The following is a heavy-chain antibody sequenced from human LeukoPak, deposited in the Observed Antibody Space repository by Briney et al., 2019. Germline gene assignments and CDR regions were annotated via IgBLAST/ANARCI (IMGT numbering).Heavy chain of an antibody. V-gene: IGHV4-61*02. J-gene: IGHJ5*02. Sequence: SETLSLTCTVSGGSINSNSYYWSWIRQPAGKGLEWIGRIYTSGSTNYNPSLKSRVTMSVDTSKNQFSLKLSSVTAADTAVYYCARAVSFVGTRYFDWPIPSDWFDPWGQGTLVTVSS. CDR2: IYTSGST. CDR1: GGSINSNSYY. CDR3: ARAVSFVGTRYFDWPIPSDWFDP. D-gene: IGHD3-9*01.